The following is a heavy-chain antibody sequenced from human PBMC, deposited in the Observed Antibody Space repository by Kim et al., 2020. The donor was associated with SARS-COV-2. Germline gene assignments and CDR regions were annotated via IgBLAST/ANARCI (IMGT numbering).Heavy chain of an antibody. Sequence: ASVKVSCKASGYTFTSYGISWVRQAPGQGLEWMGWTSAYNGNTNYAQKLQGRVTMTTDTSTSTAYMELRSLRSDDTAVYYCARRARSTGYYYGMDVWGRGTTVAGSS. J-gene: IGHJ6*02. V-gene: IGHV1-18*04. CDR2: TSAYNGNT. CDR3: ARRARSTGYYYGMDV. CDR1: GYTFTSYG. D-gene: IGHD2-8*02.